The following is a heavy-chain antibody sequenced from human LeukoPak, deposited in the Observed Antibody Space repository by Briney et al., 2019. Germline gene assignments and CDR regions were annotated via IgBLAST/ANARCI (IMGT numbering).Heavy chain of an antibody. Sequence: PSETLSLTCTVSGGSISSYYWSWIRQPPGKGLEWIGYIYYRGSTNYNPSLKSRVTISVDTSKNQFSLKLSSVTAADTAVYYCARVGDYGDYSFDYWGQGTLVTVSS. V-gene: IGHV4-59*01. D-gene: IGHD4-17*01. CDR1: GGSISSYY. CDR2: IYYRGST. J-gene: IGHJ4*02. CDR3: ARVGDYGDYSFDY.